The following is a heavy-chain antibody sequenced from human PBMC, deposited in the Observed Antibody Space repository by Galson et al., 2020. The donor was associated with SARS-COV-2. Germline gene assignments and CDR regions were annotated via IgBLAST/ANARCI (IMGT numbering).Heavy chain of an antibody. CDR3: AKDRGNDYGDQLDF. D-gene: IGHD4-17*01. CDR1: GFTFSNVW. J-gene: IGHJ4*02. V-gene: IGHV3-23*01. CDR2: ISGGGGST. Sequence: EGSLRLSCAASGFTFSNVWMSWVRQAPGKGLEWVSGISGGGGSTYYADSVKGRFTISREISQNTVYLQMSSLRAADTAVYYCAKDRGNDYGDQLDFWGQGTQVTVSS.